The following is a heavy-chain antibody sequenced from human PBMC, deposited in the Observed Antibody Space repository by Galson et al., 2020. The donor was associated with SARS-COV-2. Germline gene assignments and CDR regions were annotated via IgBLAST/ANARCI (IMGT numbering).Heavy chain of an antibody. V-gene: IGHV4-38-2*01. Sequence: SETLSLTCAVSGYSISTTNYWGWVRQPPGKGLEWIGSIYPSGSTYYNPSLKSRVPISLETSRNQFSLTLHSVTAADTALYYCARQGVNMIVLVTVPGWFFDLWGRGTLVSVSS. CDR2: IYPSGST. CDR1: GYSISTTNY. CDR3: ARQGVNMIVLVTVPGWFFDL. D-gene: IGHD3-22*01. J-gene: IGHJ2*01.